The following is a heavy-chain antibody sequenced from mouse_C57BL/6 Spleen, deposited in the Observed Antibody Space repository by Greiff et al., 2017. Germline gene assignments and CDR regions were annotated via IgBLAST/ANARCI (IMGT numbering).Heavy chain of an antibody. CDR1: GYTFTSYW. V-gene: IGHV1-59*01. Sequence: QVQLQQPGAELVRPGTSVKLSCKASGYTFTSYWMHWVKQRPGQGLEWIGVIDPSDSYTNYNQKFKGKATLTVDTSSSTAYMQLSSLTSEDSADYCGARGDYGSRFDYWGQGTTLTVSS. CDR2: IDPSDSYT. D-gene: IGHD1-1*01. CDR3: ARGDYGSRFDY. J-gene: IGHJ2*01.